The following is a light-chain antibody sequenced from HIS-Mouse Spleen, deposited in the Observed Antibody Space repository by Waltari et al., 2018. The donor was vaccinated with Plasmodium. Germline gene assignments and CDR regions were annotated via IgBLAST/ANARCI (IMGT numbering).Light chain of an antibody. CDR2: EDN. J-gene: IGLJ2*01. Sequence: NFMLTQPHSVSESPGKTVTISCTRSSGSLASNYVQWYQPRPGSAPTTVIYEDNQRPSGVPDRFSGSIDSSSNSASLTISGLKTEDEADYYCQSYDSSNHVVFGGGTKLTVL. CDR1: SGSLASNY. CDR3: QSYDSSNHVV. V-gene: IGLV6-57*04.